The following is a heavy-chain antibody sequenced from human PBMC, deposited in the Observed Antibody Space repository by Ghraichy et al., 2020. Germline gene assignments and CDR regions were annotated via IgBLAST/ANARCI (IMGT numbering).Heavy chain of an antibody. J-gene: IGHJ4*02. CDR3: AKDEAPDYGHFDS. CDR2: IFGDGDGQ. D-gene: IGHD4-17*01. CDR1: GFTFSDFA. V-gene: IGHV3-23*01. Sequence: LSLTCAASGFTFSDFAMTWVRQAPGKGLEWVAGIFGDGDGQVYADSVKGRFTISRDNSKNTLYLRMSTLRVDDTAIYYCAKDEAPDYGHFDSWGQGTLVTVSS.